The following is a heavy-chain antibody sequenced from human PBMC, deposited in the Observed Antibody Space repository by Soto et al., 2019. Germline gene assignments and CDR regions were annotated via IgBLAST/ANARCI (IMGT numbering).Heavy chain of an antibody. CDR3: AKGHDIVVVPTVDY. CDR1: GFTFNNYV. V-gene: IGHV3-23*01. D-gene: IGHD2-15*01. J-gene: IGHJ4*02. CDR2: ISSTGGGT. Sequence: EVHLLESGGGLVHPGGSLRLSCAASGFTFNNYVMSWVRQAPGKGLEWVSGISSTGGGTYYADPVKGRFTISRDNSKNTLYLQMNNLGAGDTALYYCAKGHDIVVVPTVDYWGQGTLVTVSS.